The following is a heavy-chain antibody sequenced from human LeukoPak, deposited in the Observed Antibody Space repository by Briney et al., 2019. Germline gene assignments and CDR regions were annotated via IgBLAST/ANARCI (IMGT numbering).Heavy chain of an antibody. CDR1: GGSISSSSYY. D-gene: IGHD3-10*01. V-gene: IGHV4-39*01. CDR2: IYYSGST. Sequence: SPSETLSLTCTVSGGSISSSSYYWGWIRQPPGKGLEWIGSIYYSGSTYYNPSLESRVTISVDTSKNQVSLKLSSVPAADTAVYYCARLGVLWFGELSSWFDPWGQGTLVPVSS. CDR3: ARLGVLWFGELSSWFDP. J-gene: IGHJ5*02.